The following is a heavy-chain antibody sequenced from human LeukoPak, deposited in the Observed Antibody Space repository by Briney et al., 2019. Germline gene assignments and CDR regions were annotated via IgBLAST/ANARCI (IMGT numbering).Heavy chain of an antibody. D-gene: IGHD3-3*01. J-gene: IGHJ4*02. V-gene: IGHV3-48*03. Sequence: GGSLRLSCAASGFTFSSYEMNWVRQAPGKGLEWVSYISSSGSTIYYADSVKGRFTISRDNAKNSLYLQMNSLRAEDTAVYYCARDRASIFGVPSYFDYWGQGTLVTVSS. CDR3: ARDRASIFGVPSYFDY. CDR2: ISSSGSTI. CDR1: GFTFSSYE.